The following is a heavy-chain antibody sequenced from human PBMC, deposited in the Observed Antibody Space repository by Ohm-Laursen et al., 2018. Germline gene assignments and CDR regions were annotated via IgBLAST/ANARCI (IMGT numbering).Heavy chain of an antibody. J-gene: IGHJ4*02. CDR3: SRTIVVSPAAPYPEY. D-gene: IGHD2-2*01. CDR2: ISNDGSNK. Sequence: SLRLSCSASGFIFSSFGMHWVRQAPGKGLEWVALISNDGSNKYYADSVKGRSTISRDNAKNSLYLQMNSLRAEDTALYYCSRTIVVSPAAPYPEYWGQGTLVTVPS. CDR1: GFIFSSFG. V-gene: IGHV3-30*03.